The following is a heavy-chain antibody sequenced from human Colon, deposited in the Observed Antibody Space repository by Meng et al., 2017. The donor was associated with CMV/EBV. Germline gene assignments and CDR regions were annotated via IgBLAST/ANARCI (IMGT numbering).Heavy chain of an antibody. CDR2: IYYSGST. CDR3: ARQGGSRFDP. Sequence: SETLSLTCTVSGGSISSSSYFWGWIRQPPGKGLKWIGTIYYSGSTYYNPSLKSRVTISVDTSKNQFSLKLTSVTAADTAVYYCARQGGSRFDPWGQGTLVTVSS. D-gene: IGHD2-15*01. J-gene: IGHJ5*02. V-gene: IGHV4-39*01. CDR1: GGSISSSSYF.